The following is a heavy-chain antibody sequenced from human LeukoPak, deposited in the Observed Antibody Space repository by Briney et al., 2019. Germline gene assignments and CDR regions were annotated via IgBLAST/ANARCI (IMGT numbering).Heavy chain of an antibody. CDR3: ARVRSGYSSSWYSDY. V-gene: IGHV1-2*02. CDR2: INPNSGGT. CDR1: GYTFTGYY. D-gene: IGHD6-13*01. J-gene: IGHJ4*02. Sequence: GASVKVSCKASGYTFTGYYMHWVRQAPGQGLEWMGWINPNSGGTNYAQKFQGRATMTRDTSISTAYMELSRLRSDDTAVYYCARVRSGYSSSWYSDYWGQGTLVTVSS.